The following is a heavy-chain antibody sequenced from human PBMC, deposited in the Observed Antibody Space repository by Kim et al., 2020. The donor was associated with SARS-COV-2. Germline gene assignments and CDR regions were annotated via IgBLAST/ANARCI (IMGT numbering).Heavy chain of an antibody. D-gene: IGHD3-10*01. Sequence: VGSLRLSCAASGFTFSNAWMSWVRQAPGKGLEWVGRIKSKTDGGTTDYAAPVKGRFTISRDDSKNTLYLQMNSLKTEDTAVYYCTTERASSGSYYYYYGMDVWDQGTTVTVSS. J-gene: IGHJ6*02. CDR1: GFTFSNAW. CDR2: IKSKTDGGTT. V-gene: IGHV3-15*01. CDR3: TTERASSGSYYYYYGMDV.